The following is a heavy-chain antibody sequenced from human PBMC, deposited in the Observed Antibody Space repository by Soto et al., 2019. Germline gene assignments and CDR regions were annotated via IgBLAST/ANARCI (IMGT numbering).Heavy chain of an antibody. CDR2: IYHTGKA. CDR1: GDSISGNNW. CDR3: ARGGVLWFGELSRNWFDP. D-gene: IGHD3-10*01. Sequence: SETLSLTCAVSGDSISGNNWWSWVRQSPGKGLEWIGEIYHTGKATYNPSLKSRVTISVDTSKNQFSLKLSSVTAADTAVHYCARGGVLWFGELSRNWFDPWGQGTLVTVSS. J-gene: IGHJ5*02. V-gene: IGHV4-4*02.